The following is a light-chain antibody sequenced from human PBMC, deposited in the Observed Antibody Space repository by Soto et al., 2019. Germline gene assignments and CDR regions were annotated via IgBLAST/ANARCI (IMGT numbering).Light chain of an antibody. V-gene: IGKV1-39*01. CDR3: QQSYSTPWT. Sequence: DIQVTQTASALSASVRDRVAITCLASQTISNYLNWYQQKPGKAPNLLIYGASTLQSGVPSRFSGSGSGTDFTLTISSLQPEDFATYYCQQSYSTPWTFGQGTKVDI. CDR1: QTISNY. CDR2: GAS. J-gene: IGKJ1*01.